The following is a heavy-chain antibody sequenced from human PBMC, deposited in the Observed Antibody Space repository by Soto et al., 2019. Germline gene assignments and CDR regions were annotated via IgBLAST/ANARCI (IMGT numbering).Heavy chain of an antibody. Sequence: GASVKVSCKXSGGTFSSYAISWVRQAPGQGLEWMGGIIPIFGTANYAQKFQGRVTITADESTSTAYMELSSLRSEDTAVYYCARFIAAADNYFDYWGQGTLVTVSS. D-gene: IGHD6-13*01. V-gene: IGHV1-69*13. CDR2: IIPIFGTA. J-gene: IGHJ4*02. CDR3: ARFIAAADNYFDY. CDR1: GGTFSSYA.